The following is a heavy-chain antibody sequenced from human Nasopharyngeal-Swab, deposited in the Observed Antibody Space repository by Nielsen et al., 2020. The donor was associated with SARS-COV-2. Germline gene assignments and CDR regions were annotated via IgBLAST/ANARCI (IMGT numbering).Heavy chain of an antibody. D-gene: IGHD3-22*01. Sequence: WVRQAPGQGLEWMGIINPSGGSTSYAQKFQGRVTMTRDTSTSTVYMGLSSLRSEDTAVYYCAREDYYDSSGYPPYYCYGMDVWGQGTTVTVSS. J-gene: IGHJ6*02. CDR3: AREDYYDSSGYPPYYCYGMDV. CDR2: INPSGGST. V-gene: IGHV1-46*01.